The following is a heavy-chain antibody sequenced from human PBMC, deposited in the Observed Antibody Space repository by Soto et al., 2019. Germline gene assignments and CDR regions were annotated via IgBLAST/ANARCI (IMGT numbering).Heavy chain of an antibody. D-gene: IGHD3-10*01. V-gene: IGHV4-31*11. CDR2: IHNNGAT. Sequence: PSETLCLTCAISGGSIDSVWYYWGWMRQPPTEGLEWIGYIHNNGATYYNPSLTGRVSISADRSKTQFSLNVYSVNAADTGVYYCAREGAGSYWFDPWGPGVLVTVSS. J-gene: IGHJ5*02. CDR1: GGSIDSVWYY. CDR3: AREGAGSYWFDP.